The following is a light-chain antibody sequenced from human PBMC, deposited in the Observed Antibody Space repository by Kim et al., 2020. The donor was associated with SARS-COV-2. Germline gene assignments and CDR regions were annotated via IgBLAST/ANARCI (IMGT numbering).Light chain of an antibody. Sequence: SVPPGQTASITCSGDKLGDKYACWYHQKPGQSPVLVIYQDSKRPAGIPERFSGSNSGNTATLTISGTQAMDEADYYCQAWDSRTAIFGGGTQLTVL. CDR2: QDS. CDR1: KLGDKY. J-gene: IGLJ2*01. CDR3: QAWDSRTAI. V-gene: IGLV3-1*01.